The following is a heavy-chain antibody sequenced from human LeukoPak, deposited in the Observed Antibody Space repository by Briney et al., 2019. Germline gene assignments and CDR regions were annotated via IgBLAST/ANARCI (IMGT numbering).Heavy chain of an antibody. V-gene: IGHV4-4*07. CDR2: IYTSGST. CDR3: ARGIYCSSTSCVPNYYYYYMDV. J-gene: IGHJ6*03. D-gene: IGHD2-2*01. Sequence: PLETLSLTCTVSGGSISSYYWSWIRQPAGKGLEWIGRIYTSGSTNYNPSLKSRVTMSVDTSKNQFSLKLSSVTAADTAVYYCARGIYCSSTSCVPNYYYYYMDVWGKGTTVTVPS. CDR1: GGSISSYY.